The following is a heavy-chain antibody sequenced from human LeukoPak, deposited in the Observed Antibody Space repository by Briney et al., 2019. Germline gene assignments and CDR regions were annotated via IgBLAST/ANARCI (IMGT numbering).Heavy chain of an antibody. CDR1: GFTFSRNG. CDR3: ATDWAWGGFDH. Sequence: GRSLRLSCAASGFTFSRNGMHWVRQAPGKGLEWVAVISYDGSNKYYADSVKGRFAVSRDNAKNTLYLQMESLRVEDTAVYYCATDWAWGGFDHWGQGALVTVSS. CDR2: ISYDGSNK. V-gene: IGHV3-30*03. D-gene: IGHD3-16*01. J-gene: IGHJ4*02.